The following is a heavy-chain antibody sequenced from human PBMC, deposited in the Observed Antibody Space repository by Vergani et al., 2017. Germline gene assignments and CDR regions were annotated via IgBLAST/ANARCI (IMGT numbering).Heavy chain of an antibody. CDR1: GFTFSSYS. D-gene: IGHD1-26*01. CDR2: ISGSGGST. V-gene: IGHV3-23*01. Sequence: EVQLLESGGGLVQPGGSLRLSCAASGFTFSSYSMSWVRQAPGKGLEWVSAISGSGGSTYYADSVKGRFTISRDNSKNTLYLQMNSLRAEDTAVDYCAKDPRRVVGATCEDYWGQGTLVTVSS. J-gene: IGHJ4*02. CDR3: AKDPRRVVGATCEDY.